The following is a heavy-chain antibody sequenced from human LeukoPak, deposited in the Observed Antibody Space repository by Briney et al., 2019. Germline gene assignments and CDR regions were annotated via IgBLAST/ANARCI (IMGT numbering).Heavy chain of an antibody. CDR2: IKEDESEK. CDR3: ARDRPKWELVPLDY. Sequence: GSLRLSCAASGFTFSNYWMTWVRQAPGKGLEWVANIKEDESEKYYVDSVKGRFTISRDNAKNSLYLQMNSLRVEDTAVYYCARDRPKWELVPLDYWGQGTLVTVSS. J-gene: IGHJ4*02. CDR1: GFTFSNYW. D-gene: IGHD1-26*01. V-gene: IGHV3-7*01.